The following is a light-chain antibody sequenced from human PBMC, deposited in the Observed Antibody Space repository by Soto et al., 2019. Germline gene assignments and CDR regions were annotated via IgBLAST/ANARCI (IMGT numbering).Light chain of an antibody. V-gene: IGKV3-15*01. J-gene: IGKJ1*01. CDR1: QSVSSN. CDR3: QQYNNWPRT. Sequence: EIVMTQSPATLSVSPGERATLSCRASQSVSSNLVWYQQKPGQAPRFIIFGASTRATGIPARFSGSGSGTEFTLTISSLQSEDFAVYYCQQYNNWPRTFGQGTKVEIK. CDR2: GAS.